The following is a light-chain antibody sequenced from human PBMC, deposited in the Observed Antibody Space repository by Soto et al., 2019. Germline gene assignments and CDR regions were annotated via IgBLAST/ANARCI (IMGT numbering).Light chain of an antibody. CDR2: SAS. CDR1: QSVSSSH. CDR3: QRYGG. J-gene: IGKJ1*01. V-gene: IGKV3-20*01. Sequence: EIVLTQSPGTLSLSPGERATLSCRASQSVSSSHLAWYQQKPGQAHRLLIYSASSRATGIPDRFSGSGSGTDFTLTISRLEPEDFAVYYCQRYGGFGQGT.